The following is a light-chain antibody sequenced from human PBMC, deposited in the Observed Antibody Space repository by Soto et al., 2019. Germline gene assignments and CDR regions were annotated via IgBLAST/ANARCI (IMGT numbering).Light chain of an antibody. V-gene: IGLV2-14*01. J-gene: IGLJ2*01. CDR2: EVR. Sequence: SVLTQPASVSGSPGQSITISCAGTMRDVGAYNLVSWYQQHPGRAPQLIIYEVRNRPSGISFRFSGSKSGNTASLTISGLQAEHEADYYCSSYTSKSSLIFGGGTKVTVL. CDR1: MRDVGAYNL. CDR3: SSYTSKSSLI.